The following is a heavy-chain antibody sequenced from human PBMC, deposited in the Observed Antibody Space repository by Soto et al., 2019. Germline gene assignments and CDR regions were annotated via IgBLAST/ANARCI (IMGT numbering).Heavy chain of an antibody. D-gene: IGHD2-15*01. J-gene: IGHJ4*02. V-gene: IGHV1-69*13. CDR1: GGTFSSYA. CDR3: ARDRGSNLITQSADFDY. CDR2: IIPIFGTA. Sequence: ASVKVSFKASGGTFSSYAISWVRQAPGQGLEWMGGIIPIFGTANYAQKFQGRVTITADESTSTAYMELSSLRSEDTAVYYCARDRGSNLITQSADFDYWGQGTLVTVSS.